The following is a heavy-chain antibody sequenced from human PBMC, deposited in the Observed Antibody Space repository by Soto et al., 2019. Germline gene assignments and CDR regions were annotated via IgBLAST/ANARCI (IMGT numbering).Heavy chain of an antibody. J-gene: IGHJ3*01. V-gene: IGHV1-69*05. CDR3: ASGHEFGGNSDAFEV. D-gene: IGHD2-15*01. CDR1: GGSFRREA. Sequence: QVQLVQSGAEVKKPGSSVKVSCKASGGSFRREAINWVRQAPGQGPEWMGGILPFFGTADYAQKFQGRVTLTPDVSKTTVYMELSSLRFEDTAVYYCASGHEFGGNSDAFEVWRQGTMVIVSS. CDR2: ILPFFGTA.